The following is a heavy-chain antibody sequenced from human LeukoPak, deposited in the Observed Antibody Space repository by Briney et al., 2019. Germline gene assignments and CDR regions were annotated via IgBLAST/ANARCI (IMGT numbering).Heavy chain of an antibody. Sequence: PGGSLRLSCAASGFTFSSYWMSWVRQAPGKGLEWVANIKQDGSEKYYVDSVKGRFTISRDNAKNSLYLQMNCLRAEDTAVYYCARGAAIVVVTADSYDAFDIWGQGTMVTVSS. CDR1: GFTFSSYW. V-gene: IGHV3-7*01. CDR3: ARGAAIVVVTADSYDAFDI. CDR2: IKQDGSEK. J-gene: IGHJ3*02. D-gene: IGHD2-21*02.